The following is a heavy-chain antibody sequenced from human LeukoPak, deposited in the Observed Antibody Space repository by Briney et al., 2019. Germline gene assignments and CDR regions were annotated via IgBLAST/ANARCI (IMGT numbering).Heavy chain of an antibody. CDR3: SRHAYSNPQDYFEY. V-gene: IGHV4-59*08. J-gene: IGHJ4*02. D-gene: IGHD2-15*01. CDR2: IYSSGST. CDR1: GCSISSYY. Sequence: SETLSLTCTVSGCSISSYYWSWIRQPPGKGLEWIGYIYSSGSTNYNPSLKSRVIISVATSKNHFSLNLSSVTAADTAVYYCSRHAYSNPQDYFEYWGQGALVTVSS.